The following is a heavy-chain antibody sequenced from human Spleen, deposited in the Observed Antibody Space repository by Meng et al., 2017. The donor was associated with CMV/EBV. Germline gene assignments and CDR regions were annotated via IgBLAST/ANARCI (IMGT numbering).Heavy chain of an antibody. Sequence: SGFSLSNSAVGVGWVRQPPGKALEWLALIYWDDGRRYSPSLKSRLTITKDTSRNQVVLTMTNMDPVDTATYFCAHTIVGATLGSSYYWGQGTLVTVSS. J-gene: IGHJ4*02. D-gene: IGHD1-26*01. CDR2: IYWDDGR. V-gene: IGHV2-5*02. CDR3: AHTIVGATLGSSYY. CDR1: GFSLSNSAVG.